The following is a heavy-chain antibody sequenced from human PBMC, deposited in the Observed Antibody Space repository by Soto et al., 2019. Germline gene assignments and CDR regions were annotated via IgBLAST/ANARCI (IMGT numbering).Heavy chain of an antibody. D-gene: IGHD2-15*01. V-gene: IGHV3-30-3*01. J-gene: IGHJ4*02. Sequence: GGSLRLSCAASGFTFSSYAIHWGRQAPGKGLEWVAVISYDGSNKYYADSVKGRFTISRDNSKNTLYLQMNSLRAEDTAVYYCARSFCSGGSCTTGRDFDYWGQGTLVTVSS. CDR1: GFTFSSYA. CDR3: ARSFCSGGSCTTGRDFDY. CDR2: ISYDGSNK.